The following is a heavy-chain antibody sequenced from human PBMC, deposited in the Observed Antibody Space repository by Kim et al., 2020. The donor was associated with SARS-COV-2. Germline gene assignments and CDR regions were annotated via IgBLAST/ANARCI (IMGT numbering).Heavy chain of an antibody. CDR1: GFTFSSYG. CDR2: IWYDGSNK. J-gene: IGHJ4*02. D-gene: IGHD3-3*01. Sequence: GGSLRLSCAASGFTFSSYGMHWVRQAPGKGLEWVAVIWYDGSNKYYADSVKGRFTISRDNSKNTLYLQMNSLRAEDTAVYYCARGEGFWSGYPTYFDYWDQGTLVTVSS. V-gene: IGHV3-33*01. CDR3: ARGEGFWSGYPTYFDY.